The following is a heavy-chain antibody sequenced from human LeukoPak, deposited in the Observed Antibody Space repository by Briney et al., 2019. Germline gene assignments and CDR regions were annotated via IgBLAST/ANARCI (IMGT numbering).Heavy chain of an antibody. V-gene: IGHV1-69*04. CDR3: ATPYFYDGSGYSFDH. Sequence: SVKVSCKASGGTFSSYAISWVRQAPGQGLEWMGRIIPILGIANYAQKFQGRVTITADKSTSTAYMELRSLRSEDTAVYYCATPYFYDGSGYSFDHWGQGTRVTVSS. CDR2: IIPILGIA. CDR1: GGTFSSYA. J-gene: IGHJ4*02. D-gene: IGHD3-22*01.